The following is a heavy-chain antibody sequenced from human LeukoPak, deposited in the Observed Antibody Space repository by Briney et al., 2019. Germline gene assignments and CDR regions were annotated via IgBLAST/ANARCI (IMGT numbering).Heavy chain of an antibody. CDR3: ARGSRYCIGGTCYSGKLDY. J-gene: IGHJ4*02. D-gene: IGHD2-15*01. CDR2: MNPNSGGT. CDR1: GYVFTGYV. Sequence: ASVKVSCKASGYVFTGYVINWVRQATGQGLEWMGWMNPNSGGTGYEQKFQGRVTMTRNISISTAYMELSSLRSDDTAVYFCARGSRYCIGGTCYSGKLDYWGQGTLVTVSS. V-gene: IGHV1-8*02.